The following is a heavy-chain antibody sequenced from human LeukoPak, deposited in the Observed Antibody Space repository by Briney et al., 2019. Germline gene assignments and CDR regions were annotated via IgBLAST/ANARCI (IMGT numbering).Heavy chain of an antibody. CDR3: AKNIGGLDY. J-gene: IGHJ4*02. CDR1: GFTFSDYG. Sequence: GGSLRLSCAAAGFTFSDYGMNWVRQAPGKGLEWVSAISGSSGNTYYADSVKGRFTISRDNSKNTLYLQMNSLRGEDTAVYYCAKNIGGLDYWGQGTLVTVSS. V-gene: IGHV3-23*01. D-gene: IGHD3-10*01. CDR2: ISGSSGNT.